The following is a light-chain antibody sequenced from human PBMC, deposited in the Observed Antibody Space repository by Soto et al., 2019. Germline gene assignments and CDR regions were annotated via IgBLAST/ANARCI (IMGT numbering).Light chain of an antibody. CDR1: QSVSSH. CDR3: QQYNSYSIT. J-gene: IGKJ5*01. CDR2: DAS. Sequence: EIVLTQSPATLSLSPGERATLSCRASQSVSSHLAWFQQRPGQAPRLLIYDASNRATGIPARFSGRGSGTDFTLTISSLQPDDFVTYYCQQYNSYSITFGQGTRLEIK. V-gene: IGKV3-11*01.